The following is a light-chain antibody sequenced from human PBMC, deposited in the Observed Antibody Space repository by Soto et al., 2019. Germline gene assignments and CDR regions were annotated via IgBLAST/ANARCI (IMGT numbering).Light chain of an antibody. CDR1: KTDIGNYNL. J-gene: IGLJ2*01. V-gene: IGLV2-23*01. Sequence: QSALTQPASVSGSPGQSITISCTGTKTDIGNYNLVSWYQRHPDKAPKLIIYEDTKRPSGISNRFSASKSGTTASLTISGLLAEDEADYHCSSFAGSGTLVVFGGGTKVTVL. CDR3: SSFAGSGTLVV. CDR2: EDT.